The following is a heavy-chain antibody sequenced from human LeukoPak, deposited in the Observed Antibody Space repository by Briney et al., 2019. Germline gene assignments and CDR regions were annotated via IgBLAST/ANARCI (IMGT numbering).Heavy chain of an antibody. V-gene: IGHV1-69*04. CDR3: ARDYVTCSGGSCYNYFDY. J-gene: IGHJ4*02. CDR1: GGTFSSYT. Sequence: GASVKVSCNASGGTFSSYTISWVRQAPGQGLEWMGRIIPILGIANYAQKFQGRVTITADKSTSTAYMELRSLRSEDTAVYYCARDYVTCSGGSCYNYFDYWGQGTLVTVSS. D-gene: IGHD2-15*01. CDR2: IIPILGIA.